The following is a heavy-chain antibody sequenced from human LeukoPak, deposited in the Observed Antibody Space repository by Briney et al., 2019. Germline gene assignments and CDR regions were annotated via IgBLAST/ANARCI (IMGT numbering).Heavy chain of an antibody. CDR3: ARGLRFLEPNYYYYKDV. CDR1: GYTFTSYG. CDR2: ISAYNGNT. D-gene: IGHD3-3*01. V-gene: IGHV1-18*01. J-gene: IGHJ6*03. Sequence: ASVKVSCKASGYTFTSYGISWVRQAPGQGLEWMGWISAYNGNTNYAQKLQGRVTMTTDTSTSTAYMELRSLRSDDTAVYYCARGLRFLEPNYYYYKDVWGKGTAVTVSS.